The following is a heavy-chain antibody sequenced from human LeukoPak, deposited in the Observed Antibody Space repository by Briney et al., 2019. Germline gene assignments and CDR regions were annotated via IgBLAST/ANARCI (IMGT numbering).Heavy chain of an antibody. D-gene: IGHD1-26*01. Sequence: ASVKVSCKASGYTFTSYDINWVRQATGQGLEWMGWMNPNSGNTGYAQKFQGRVTITRNTSISTAYMELSSLRSEDTAVYYCAKENGSYYGGADYWGQGTLVTVSS. CDR3: AKENGSYYGGADY. CDR1: GYTFTSYD. CDR2: MNPNSGNT. J-gene: IGHJ4*02. V-gene: IGHV1-8*03.